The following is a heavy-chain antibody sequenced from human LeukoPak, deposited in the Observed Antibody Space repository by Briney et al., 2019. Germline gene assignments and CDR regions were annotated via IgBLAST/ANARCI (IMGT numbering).Heavy chain of an antibody. CDR3: ASRYYYDSSGYPDY. CDR2: IRYDGSNK. V-gene: IGHV3-30*02. J-gene: IGHJ4*02. Sequence: PGGSLRLSCAASGFTFSSYGMHWVRQAPGKGLEWVAFIRYDGSNKYYADSVKGRFTISRDNAKNSLYLQMNSLRAEDTAVYYCASRYYYDSSGYPDYWGQGTLVTVSS. CDR1: GFTFSSYG. D-gene: IGHD3-22*01.